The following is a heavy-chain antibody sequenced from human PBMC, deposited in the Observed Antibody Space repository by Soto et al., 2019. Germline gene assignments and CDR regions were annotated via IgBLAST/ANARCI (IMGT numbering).Heavy chain of an antibody. CDR1: GYTFTIYG. Sequence: QVQLVQYGGDVKKPGASVKVSCKASGYTFTIYGINWVRQAPGQGLEWMGWISPDNGNTNYAQKLQGRVTMTTDTSTSTAYLELRSLRSDDTAVYYCARALGYSGYAGMDVWGQGTTVTVSS. CDR3: ARALGYSGYAGMDV. V-gene: IGHV1-18*01. J-gene: IGHJ6*02. D-gene: IGHD5-12*01. CDR2: ISPDNGNT.